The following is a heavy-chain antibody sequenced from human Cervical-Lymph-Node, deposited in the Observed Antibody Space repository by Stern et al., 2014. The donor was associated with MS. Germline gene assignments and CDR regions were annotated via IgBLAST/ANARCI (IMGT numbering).Heavy chain of an antibody. CDR2: ISYDGSNK. CDR1: GFTFSSYA. J-gene: IGHJ6*02. D-gene: IGHD5-12*01. Sequence: VQLVESEGGVVQPGRSLRLSCAASGFTFSSYAMHWVRQAPGKGLEWVAVISYDGSNKYYADSVKGRFTISRDNSKNTLYLQMNSLRAEDTAVYYCARDAHSGYDWRPHPFGMDVWGQGTTVTVSS. CDR3: ARDAHSGYDWRPHPFGMDV. V-gene: IGHV3-30*04.